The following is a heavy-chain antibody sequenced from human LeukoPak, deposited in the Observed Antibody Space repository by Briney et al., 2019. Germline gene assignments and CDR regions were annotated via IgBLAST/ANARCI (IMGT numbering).Heavy chain of an antibody. J-gene: IGHJ4*02. Sequence: PGGSLRLSCAASGFTFSSYEMNWVRQAPGKGLEWVSYISSSGSTIYYADSVKGRFTISRDNAKNSLYLQMNSLRAEDTAMYYCARGGDASYYYDSAAFARFDNWGQGTLVTVSS. CDR2: ISSSGSTI. CDR1: GFTFSSYE. D-gene: IGHD3-22*01. CDR3: ARGGDASYYYDSAAFARFDN. V-gene: IGHV3-48*03.